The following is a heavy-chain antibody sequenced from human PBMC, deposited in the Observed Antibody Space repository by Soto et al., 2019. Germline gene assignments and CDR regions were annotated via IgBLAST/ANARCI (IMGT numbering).Heavy chain of an antibody. D-gene: IGHD3-10*01. CDR2: IYYSGST. J-gene: IGHJ4*02. CDR3: ARHFGEGYFDY. V-gene: IGHV4-39*01. Sequence: QLQLQESGPGLVKPSETLSLTCTVSGDSISSSTYFWGWVRQPPGKGLEWIGSIYYSGSTYYNPSLKRRVVISVDTSEHHVSLKVSSVTAADTAVYYCARHFGEGYFDYWGQGTLVTVSS. CDR1: GDSISSSTYF.